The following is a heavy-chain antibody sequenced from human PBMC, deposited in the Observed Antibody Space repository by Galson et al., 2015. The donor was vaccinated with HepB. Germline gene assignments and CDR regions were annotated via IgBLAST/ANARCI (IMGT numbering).Heavy chain of an antibody. CDR2: IKQDGSEK. V-gene: IGHV3-7*03. CDR1: GFTFSSYW. CDR3: ARDPDYYGSGSNYYYGMDV. D-gene: IGHD3-10*01. Sequence: SLRLSCAASGFTFSSYWMSWVRQAPGKGLEWVANIKQDGSEKYYVDSVKGRFTISRDNAKNSLYLQMNSLRAEDTAVYYCARDPDYYGSGSNYYYGMDVWGQGTTVTVSS. J-gene: IGHJ6*02.